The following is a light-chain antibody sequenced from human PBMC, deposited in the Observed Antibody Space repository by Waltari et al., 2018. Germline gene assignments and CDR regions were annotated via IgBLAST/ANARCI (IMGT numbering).Light chain of an antibody. J-gene: IGKJ1*01. CDR2: GAS. CDR3: QHYVRLPAT. CDR1: QRVSGT. Sequence: EIVLTQSPGPLSLSTGERATLSCRASQRVSGTLAWYQQKPGQVPKLLIYGASIRATGIPDRFTGSGSGTDFSLTISSLEPEDFAIYFCQHYVRLPATFGQGTKVEIK. V-gene: IGKV3-20*01.